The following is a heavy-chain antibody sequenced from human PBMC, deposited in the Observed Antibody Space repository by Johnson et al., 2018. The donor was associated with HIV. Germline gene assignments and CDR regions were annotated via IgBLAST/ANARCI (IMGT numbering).Heavy chain of an antibody. J-gene: IGHJ3*02. CDR3: ARRFWDSSGPGAFDI. V-gene: IGHV3-7*02. Sequence: VQLVESGGGLVQPGGSLRLSCAASGFIFSSYWMSWVRQAPGKGLEWVANIKQDGSEKYYVDSVKGRFTISRDNAKNSLYLQMNSLRAEDTAVYYCARRFWDSSGPGAFDIWGQGTMVTVSS. D-gene: IGHD3-22*01. CDR2: IKQDGSEK. CDR1: GFIFSSYW.